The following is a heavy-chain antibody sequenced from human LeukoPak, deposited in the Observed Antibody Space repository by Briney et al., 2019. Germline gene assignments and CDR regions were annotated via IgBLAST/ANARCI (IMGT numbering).Heavy chain of an antibody. V-gene: IGHV3-23*01. CDR3: ARSLTYCSSTSCYVVAFDI. D-gene: IGHD2-2*01. J-gene: IGHJ3*02. CDR1: GFTFRSYA. CDR2: ISGRSDDI. Sequence: GGSLRLSCAASGFTFRSYAMNWVRQAPGKGLEWVSSISGRSDDIYYADSVKGRFTISRDNSKNTLYLQMNSLRAEDTAVYYCARSLTYCSSTSCYVVAFDIWGQGTMVTVSS.